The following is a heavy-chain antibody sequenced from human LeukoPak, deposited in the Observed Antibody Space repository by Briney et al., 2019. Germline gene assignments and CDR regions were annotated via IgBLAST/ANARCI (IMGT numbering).Heavy chain of an antibody. J-gene: IGHJ1*01. CDR2: ISWNSGSI. D-gene: IGHD3-22*01. V-gene: IGHV3-9*01. CDR3: AKDRGYYDSSGYHGYFQH. CDR1: GFTFDDYA. Sequence: SLSLSCAASGFTFDDYAMHWVRQAPGKGLEWVSGISWNSGSIGYADSVKGRFTISRDNAKNSLYLQMSSLRAEDTALYYCAKDRGYYDSSGYHGYFQHWGQGTLVTVSS.